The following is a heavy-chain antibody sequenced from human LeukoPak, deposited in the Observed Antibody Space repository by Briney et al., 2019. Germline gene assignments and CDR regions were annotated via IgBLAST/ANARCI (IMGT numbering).Heavy chain of an antibody. CDR3: ARDGHYDILTGYFQD. Sequence: GGSLRLSCAASGFTFTDFYMSWIRQAPGKGLEWVSYITNSGTTIYYADSVKGRFTISRDNAKNSLYLQMDSLRAEDTAVYYCARDGHYDILTGYFQDWGQGTLVTVSS. D-gene: IGHD3-9*01. J-gene: IGHJ1*01. CDR1: GFTFTDFY. CDR2: ITNSGTTI. V-gene: IGHV3-11*01.